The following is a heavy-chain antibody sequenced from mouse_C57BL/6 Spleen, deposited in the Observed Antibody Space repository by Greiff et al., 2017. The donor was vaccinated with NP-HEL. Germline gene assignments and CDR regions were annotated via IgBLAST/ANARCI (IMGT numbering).Heavy chain of an antibody. CDR3: ARERAGKRYFDV. D-gene: IGHD3-1*01. CDR1: GFNIKDYY. Sequence: EVQLQQSGAELVKPGASVKLSCTASGFNIKDYYMHWVKQRTEQGLEWIGRIDPEDGDTKYAPKFQGKATITADTSSNTAYLQLSSLTSEDTAVYYCARERAGKRYFDVWGTGTTVTVSS. V-gene: IGHV14-2*01. CDR2: IDPEDGDT. J-gene: IGHJ1*03.